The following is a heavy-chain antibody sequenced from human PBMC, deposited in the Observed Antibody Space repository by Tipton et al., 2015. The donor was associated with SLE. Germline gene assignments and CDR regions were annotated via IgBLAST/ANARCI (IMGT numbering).Heavy chain of an antibody. Sequence: SLRLSCAASGFTLSDYYMTWIRQAPGKGLEWVSYINDFGSVTYYADSVEGRFTISRDNAKNSLYLQMNSLRAEDTAVYYCAREGNYYDSSGLFDYWGQGTLVTVSS. CDR1: GFTLSDYY. CDR2: INDFGSVT. CDR3: AREGNYYDSSGLFDY. V-gene: IGHV3-11*04. J-gene: IGHJ4*02. D-gene: IGHD3-22*01.